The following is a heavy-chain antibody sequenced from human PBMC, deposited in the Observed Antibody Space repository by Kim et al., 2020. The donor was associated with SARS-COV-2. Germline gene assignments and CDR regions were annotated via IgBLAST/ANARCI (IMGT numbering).Heavy chain of an antibody. J-gene: IGHJ5*01. CDR2: ISNDGSDK. D-gene: IGHD3-22*01. V-gene: IGHV3-30*18. CDR1: GFKFSNYG. CDR3: AKERGSSGWPADNFFDS. Sequence: GGSLRLSCEVSGFKFSNYGMHWVRQAPGKGLEWVALISNDGSDKSYGDPVKGRFTISRDNSKNTLYLQMDRLRTDDTALYYCAKERGSSGWPADNFFDSWGQGTLITVSS.